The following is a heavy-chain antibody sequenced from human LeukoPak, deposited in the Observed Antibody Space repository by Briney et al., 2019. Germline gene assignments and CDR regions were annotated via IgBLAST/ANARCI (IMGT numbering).Heavy chain of an antibody. CDR2: INWSGERI. J-gene: IGHJ1*01. D-gene: IGHD3-16*01. CDR1: GFTFDDYA. Sequence: HTGGSLRLSCAISGFTFDDYAMYWVRQAPGKGLEWVSGINWSGERIAYADSVKGRFTISRDNAKNSVFLQMNSLKPEDTAFYYCAKVSDLSIRGITVDCWGQGTLVTVSS. CDR3: AKVSDLSIRGITVDC. V-gene: IGHV3-9*01.